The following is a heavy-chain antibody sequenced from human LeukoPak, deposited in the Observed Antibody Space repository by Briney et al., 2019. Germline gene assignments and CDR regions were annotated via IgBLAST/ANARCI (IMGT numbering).Heavy chain of an antibody. V-gene: IGHV3-23*01. J-gene: IGHJ4*02. D-gene: IGHD3-22*01. Sequence: PGGSLRLSCATSGFTFIVYAMSWVRQAPGKGLEWVSAISGSGGSTYYADSVKGRFTISRDNSKNTLYLQMNSLRAEDTAVYSCAKEGFTYSYDSSGYSLDYWGQGNLVTVSS. CDR2: ISGSGGST. CDR3: AKEGFTYSYDSSGYSLDY. CDR1: GFTFIVYA.